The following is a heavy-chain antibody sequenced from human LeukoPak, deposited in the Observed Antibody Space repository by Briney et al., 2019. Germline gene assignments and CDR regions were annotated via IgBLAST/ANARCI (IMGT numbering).Heavy chain of an antibody. V-gene: IGHV3-48*03. CDR1: GFTFSSYE. D-gene: IGHD1-1*01. J-gene: IGHJ4*02. CDR2: ISSSGSTI. CDR3: ARCTTGRTFGSLREIKRSREIDY. Sequence: GGSLRLSCAASGFTFSSYEMNWVRQAPGKGLEWVSYISSSGSTIYYADSVKGRFTISRDNAKNSLYLQMNSLRVEDTAVYYCARCTTGRTFGSLREIKRSREIDYWGQGTLDTVSS.